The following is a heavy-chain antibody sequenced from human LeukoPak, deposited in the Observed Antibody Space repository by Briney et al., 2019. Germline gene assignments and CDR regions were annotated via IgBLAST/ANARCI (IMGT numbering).Heavy chain of an antibody. CDR2: ISYDGTYK. D-gene: IGHD4-23*01. CDR1: GFIFSNYA. Sequence: GGSLRLSCAASGFIFSNYAIHWVRQAPGKGLEWLAVISYDGTYKYYADSVKRRFTISRDNSETTLYLQMNSLRPEDTAVYYCARGAHKRDDYGGFFDYWGQGTLVTVSS. CDR3: ARGAHKRDDYGGFFDY. V-gene: IGHV3-30*04. J-gene: IGHJ4*02.